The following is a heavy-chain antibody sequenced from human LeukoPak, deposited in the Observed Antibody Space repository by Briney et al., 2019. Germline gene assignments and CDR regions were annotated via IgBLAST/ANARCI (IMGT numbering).Heavy chain of an antibody. V-gene: IGHV4-59*07. CDR1: GGSTSSYY. J-gene: IGHJ4*02. Sequence: SDTLSLTCTVSGGSTSSYYWSWIRQPPGKGLEWIGYMYYSGRTDYNPSLKSRVTISVDTSKNQFSLKLSSVTAADTAVYYCARLAGPFDYWGQGTLVTVSS. CDR2: MYYSGRT. CDR3: ARLAGPFDY.